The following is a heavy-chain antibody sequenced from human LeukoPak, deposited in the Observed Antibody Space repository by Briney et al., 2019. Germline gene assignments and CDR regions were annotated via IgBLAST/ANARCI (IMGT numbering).Heavy chain of an antibody. CDR3: ARRGLVLVPL. D-gene: IGHD6-13*01. J-gene: IGHJ4*02. Sequence: SETLSLTCTVSGGSVRSSDSYWVWLRQPPGKGLEWVGSIYYGGTTYYNPSLESRLTISVDTSKNQFSLKVTSVTAADTAVYYCARRGLVLVPLWGQGTLVTVSS. CDR1: GGSVRSSDSY. V-gene: IGHV4-39*01. CDR2: IYYGGTT.